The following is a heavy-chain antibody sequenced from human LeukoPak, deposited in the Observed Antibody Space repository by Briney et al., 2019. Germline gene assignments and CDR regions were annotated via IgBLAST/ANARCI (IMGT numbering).Heavy chain of an antibody. CDR1: GFTFDDYA. V-gene: IGHV3-9*01. Sequence: GGSLRLSCAASGFTFDDYAMHWVRQAPGKGLEWVSGISWNSGSIGYADSVKGRFTISRDDSKNTLYLQMNSLRAEDTAMYYCAKDAEPIKYYFDYWGQGTLVTVSS. J-gene: IGHJ4*02. CDR2: ISWNSGSI. D-gene: IGHD5-12*01. CDR3: AKDAEPIKYYFDY.